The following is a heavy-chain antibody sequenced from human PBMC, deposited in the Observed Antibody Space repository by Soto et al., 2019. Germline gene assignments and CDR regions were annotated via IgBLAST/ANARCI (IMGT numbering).Heavy chain of an antibody. CDR1: GFTFSSYG. CDR3: AKNYDSSGYYYFY. V-gene: IGHV3-30*18. Sequence: PGGSLRLSCAASGFTFSSYGMHWVRQAPGKGLEWVAVISYDGSNKYYADSVKGRFTISRDNSKNTLYLQMNSLRAEDTAVYYCAKNYDSSGYYYFYWCQGTLVNVSS. J-gene: IGHJ4*02. CDR2: ISYDGSNK. D-gene: IGHD3-22*01.